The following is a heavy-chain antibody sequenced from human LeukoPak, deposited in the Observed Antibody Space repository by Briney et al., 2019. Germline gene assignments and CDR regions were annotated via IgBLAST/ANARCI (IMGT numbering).Heavy chain of an antibody. V-gene: IGHV3-11*03. J-gene: IGHJ4*02. CDR1: GFTFSDYH. D-gene: IGHD3-9*01. CDR2: ISSSSSYT. Sequence: PGGSLRLSCVASGFTFSDYHMGWIRQAPGKGLEWVSYISSSSSYTNYADSVKGRFTISRDSAKNSLYLQMNSLRAEDTAVYYCARSTLYDILTEYYFDYWGQGTLVTVSS. CDR3: ARSTLYDILTEYYFDY.